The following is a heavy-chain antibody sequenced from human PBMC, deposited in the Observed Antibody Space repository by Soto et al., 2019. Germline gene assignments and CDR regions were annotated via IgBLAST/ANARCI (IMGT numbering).Heavy chain of an antibody. CDR2: IYYSGST. J-gene: IGHJ4*02. Sequence: QVQLQESGPGLVKPSQTLSLTCTVSGGSISSGGYYWSWIRQHPGKGLEWIGDIYYSGSTYYNPSLXXRXTXSVDTSKTLFSLKLSSVPAAGTAVYYCARVAGLADYWGQGSLVSVPS. CDR1: GGSISSGGYY. CDR3: ARVAGLADY. V-gene: IGHV4-31*03.